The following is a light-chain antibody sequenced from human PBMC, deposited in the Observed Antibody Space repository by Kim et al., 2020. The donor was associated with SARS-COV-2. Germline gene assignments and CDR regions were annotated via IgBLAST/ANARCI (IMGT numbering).Light chain of an antibody. J-gene: IGKJ1*01. CDR1: QDISNY. CDR3: QKYNSAPQT. Sequence: ASVGDRVTITCRASQDISNYLAWYQQKPGKVPKLLIYAASALQSGVPSRFSGSGSGTDFTLTISSLQPEDVATYYCQKYNSAPQTFGQGTKVDIK. CDR2: AAS. V-gene: IGKV1-27*01.